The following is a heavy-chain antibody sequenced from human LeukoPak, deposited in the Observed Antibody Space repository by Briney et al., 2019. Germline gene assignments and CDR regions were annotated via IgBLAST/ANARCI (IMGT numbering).Heavy chain of an antibody. CDR2: IGGVSSTI. Sequence: GGSLRLSCAASGFTFGRYSMNWVRQAPGKGLQWVSYIGGVSSTISYADSVKGRFTISRDNAKNSLYLQMNSLGDEDTAVYYCARGDYDFDYWGQGTLVTVSS. V-gene: IGHV3-48*02. D-gene: IGHD4-17*01. J-gene: IGHJ4*02. CDR1: GFTFGRYS. CDR3: ARGDYDFDY.